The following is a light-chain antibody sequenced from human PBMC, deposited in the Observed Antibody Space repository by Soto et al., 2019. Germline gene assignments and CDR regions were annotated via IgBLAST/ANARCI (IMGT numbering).Light chain of an antibody. CDR1: STDIGSYNY. CDR2: DVS. J-gene: IGLJ2*01. CDR3: SSYGASSTL. V-gene: IGLV2-14*03. Sequence: LTQPASLSGSPGQSITISCTGTSTDIGSYNYVSWYKQHPGKAPKLMIFDVSYRPSGISDRFSGSKSGNTASLTISGLQPEDEADYYCSSYGASSTLFGGGTKVTVL.